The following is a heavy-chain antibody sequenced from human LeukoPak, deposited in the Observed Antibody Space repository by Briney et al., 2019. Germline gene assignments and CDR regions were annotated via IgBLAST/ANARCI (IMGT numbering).Heavy chain of an antibody. CDR3: AKESGSNWSPLDS. V-gene: IGHV3-30*18. D-gene: IGHD4-11*01. CDR2: ISYRGSHK. Sequence: GGSLRLSCAASGFTFSSYGMQWVRQAPGKGLEWVAMISYRGSHKYYADSVKGRFTISRDNSENTLYLEMDSLRADDTAVFYCAKESGSNWSPLDSWGQGTLVTVSS. J-gene: IGHJ4*02. CDR1: GFTFSSYG.